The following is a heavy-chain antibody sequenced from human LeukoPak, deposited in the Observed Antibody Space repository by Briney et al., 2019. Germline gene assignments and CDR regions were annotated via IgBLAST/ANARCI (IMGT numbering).Heavy chain of an antibody. J-gene: IGHJ3*02. CDR2: IILMFGTT. Sequence: SVKVSCKASGGTFSSYTISWIRQAPGQGLEWMGGIILMFGTTNYAQKFQGRVTITADESTSTAYMELSSLRSEDTAVYYCARRPSHDAFDIWGQGTMVTVSS. V-gene: IGHV1-69*13. CDR3: ARRPSHDAFDI. CDR1: GGTFSSYT.